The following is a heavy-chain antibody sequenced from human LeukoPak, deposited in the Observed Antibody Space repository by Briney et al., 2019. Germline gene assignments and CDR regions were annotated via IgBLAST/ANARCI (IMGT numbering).Heavy chain of an antibody. D-gene: IGHD2-21*02. CDR2: TRNKPYSYNT. CDR3: VRSVTAYTTGAI. Sequence: GGSLRLSCATSGFTFSDYSMDWVRQAPGKGLEWVGRTRNKPYSYNTQYAASVKGRFTISRDNYKNSLYLQMNSLKPEDTAVYYCVRSVTAYTTGAIWGQGTMVTVSS. V-gene: IGHV3-72*01. J-gene: IGHJ3*02. CDR1: GFTFSDYS.